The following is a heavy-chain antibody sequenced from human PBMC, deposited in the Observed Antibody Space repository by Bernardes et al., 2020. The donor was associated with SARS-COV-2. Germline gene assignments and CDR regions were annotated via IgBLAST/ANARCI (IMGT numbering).Heavy chain of an antibody. J-gene: IGHJ6*03. CDR1: GGSISSYY. CDR2: IYYSGST. D-gene: IGHD2-2*01. V-gene: IGHV4-59*08. Sequence: SETLSLTCTVSGGSISSYYWSWIRQPPGKGLGWIGYIYYSGSTNYNPSLKSRVTISVDTSKNQFSLKLSSVTAADTAVYYCARLLSYCSSTSCYGYMDVWGKGTTVTVSS. CDR3: ARLLSYCSSTSCYGYMDV.